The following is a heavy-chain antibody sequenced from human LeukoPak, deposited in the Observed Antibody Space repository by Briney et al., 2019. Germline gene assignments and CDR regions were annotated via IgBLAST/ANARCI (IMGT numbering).Heavy chain of an antibody. CDR1: NGSISSYH. Sequence: SETLSLTCTVSNGSISSYHWSWVRQPPGKGLEWIGYILTSGTTNYNPSLKRRLTISVDTSKDQFTLELSSVTAADTAVYYCARLRVSGSYLYYFDYWGQGTLVTVSS. V-gene: IGHV4-4*09. CDR2: ILTSGTT. J-gene: IGHJ4*02. CDR3: ARLRVSGSYLYYFDY. D-gene: IGHD1-26*01.